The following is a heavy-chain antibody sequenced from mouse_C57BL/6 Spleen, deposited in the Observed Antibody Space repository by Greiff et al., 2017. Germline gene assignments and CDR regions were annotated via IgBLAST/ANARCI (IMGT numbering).Heavy chain of an antibody. V-gene: IGHV1-80*01. J-gene: IGHJ4*01. CDR2: IYPGDGDT. D-gene: IGHD2-3*01. CDR3: AGWLLENSMDY. Sequence: LQQSGASVKISCKASGYAFSSYWMNWVKQRPGKGLEWIGQIYPGDGDTNYNGKFKGKATLTADKSSSTAYMQLSSLTSEDSAVYFCAGWLLENSMDYWGQGTSVTVSS. CDR1: GYAFSSYW.